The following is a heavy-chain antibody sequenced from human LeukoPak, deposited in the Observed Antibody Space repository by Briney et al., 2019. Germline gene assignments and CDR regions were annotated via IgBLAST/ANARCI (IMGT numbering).Heavy chain of an antibody. CDR3: ARHTVNSGRYPDY. CDR2: IYPGDSDT. V-gene: IGHV5-51*01. J-gene: IGHJ4*02. CDR1: GYRFTSYW. D-gene: IGHD3-10*01. Sequence: GESLKISCKGSGYRFTSYWIGWVRQMPGKGLEWMGIIYPGDSDTRYSPSFQGQVTISADKSISTAYLQWSSLKASDTAMYYCARHTVNSGRYPDYWGQGTLVTVSS.